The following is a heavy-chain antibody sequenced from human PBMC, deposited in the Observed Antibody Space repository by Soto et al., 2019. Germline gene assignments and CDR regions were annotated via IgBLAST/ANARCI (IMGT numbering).Heavy chain of an antibody. CDR3: ARARYCSSTSCYAGAYYYYGMDV. Sequence: SETLSLTCAVYGGSFSGYYWSWIRQPPGKGLEWVGEINHSGSTNYNPSLKSRVPISVDTSKNQFALKLSSVIAADTAVYYCARARYCSSTSCYAGAYYYYGMDVWGQGTTVTVSS. CDR2: INHSGST. CDR1: GGSFSGYY. D-gene: IGHD2-2*01. V-gene: IGHV4-34*01. J-gene: IGHJ6*02.